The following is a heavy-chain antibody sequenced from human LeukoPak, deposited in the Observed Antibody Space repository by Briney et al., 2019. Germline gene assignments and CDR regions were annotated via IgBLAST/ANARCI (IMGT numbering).Heavy chain of an antibody. CDR3: ARDGSSSSYYYYMDV. V-gene: IGHV3-7*01. CDR2: IKQDGSEK. D-gene: IGHD6-6*01. J-gene: IGHJ6*03. Sequence: GGSLRLSCAASGFTFSSYWMSWVRQAPGKGLEWVANIKQDGSEKYYVDSVKGRFTISRDNAKNSLYLQMNSLRAEGTAVYYCARDGSSSSYYYYMDVWGKGTTVTVSS. CDR1: GFTFSSYW.